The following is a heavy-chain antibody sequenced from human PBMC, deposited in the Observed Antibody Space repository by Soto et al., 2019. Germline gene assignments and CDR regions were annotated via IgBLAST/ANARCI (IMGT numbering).Heavy chain of an antibody. CDR3: ARELLFYDSDGFSWDDAFDI. V-gene: IGHV4-30-2*01. J-gene: IGHJ3*02. CDR1: GGSLSISAYS. CDR2: IYQSGST. Sequence: NPSETLSLTCAVSGGSLSISAYSWSCIRQPPGKGLEWIGFIYQSGSTYYNPSLKSRVTMSLDRPKNQFSLKLSSVTAADTAVYYCARELLFYDSDGFSWDDAFDIWGQGTMVTVSS. D-gene: IGHD3-22*01.